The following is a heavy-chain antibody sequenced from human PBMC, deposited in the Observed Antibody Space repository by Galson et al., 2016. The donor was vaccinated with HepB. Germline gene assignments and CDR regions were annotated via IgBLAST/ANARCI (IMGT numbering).Heavy chain of an antibody. J-gene: IGHJ3*01. V-gene: IGHV3-48*02. D-gene: IGHD6-25*01. CDR1: GFTFSRSG. CDR2: ISTSVNTI. Sequence: SLRLSCAGSGFTFSRSGVNWVRQAPGKGLQWVSYISTSVNTIYYADSVKGRFTIPRDNAQTSVYLQMNSLSDDDTAVYYRARELERSAFDLWGQGTMVTVSS. CDR3: ARELERSAFDL.